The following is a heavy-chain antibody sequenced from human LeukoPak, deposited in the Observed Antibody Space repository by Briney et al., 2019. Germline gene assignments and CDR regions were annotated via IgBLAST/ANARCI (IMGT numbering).Heavy chain of an antibody. CDR1: GDSISSNSYY. Sequence: PSETLSLTCTVSGDSISSNSYYWGWIRQPPGKGLEWIGSIYYSGSTYYNLSLKSRVTISVDTSKTQFSLKLNSVTAADTAVYYCARGGGYSSSRWSYWGQGTLVTVSS. D-gene: IGHD6-13*01. J-gene: IGHJ4*02. V-gene: IGHV4-39*01. CDR3: ARGGGYSSSRWSY. CDR2: IYYSGST.